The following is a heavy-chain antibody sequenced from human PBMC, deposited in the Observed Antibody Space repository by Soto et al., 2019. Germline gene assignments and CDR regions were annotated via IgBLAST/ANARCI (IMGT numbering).Heavy chain of an antibody. CDR2: IKQDGSEK. CDR1: GFTFSSYW. CDR3: ARLASAGRGWDV. V-gene: IGHV3-7*01. D-gene: IGHD6-13*01. Sequence: EVQLVESGGGLVQPGGSLRLSCAASGFTFSSYWMSWVRQAPVKGLEWVGNIKQDGSEKNYVDFVKGRFTISRDNAKNSLYLQMNSLSAEDTAVYYCARLASAGRGWDVWGQGTTVVVSS. J-gene: IGHJ6*02.